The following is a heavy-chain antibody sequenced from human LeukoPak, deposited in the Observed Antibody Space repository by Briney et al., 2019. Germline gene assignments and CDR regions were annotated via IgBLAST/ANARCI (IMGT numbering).Heavy chain of an antibody. J-gene: IGHJ6*02. CDR2: IIPIFGIA. V-gene: IGHV1-69*04. CDR1: GGTFSSYA. CDR3: AKGYCSGGSCYPGMDV. Sequence: GAPVKVSCKASGGTFSSYAISWVRQAPGQGLEWMGRIIPIFGIANYAQKFQGRVTITADKSTSTAYMELSSLRSEDTAVYYCAKGYCSGGSCYPGMDVWGQGTTVTVSS. D-gene: IGHD2-15*01.